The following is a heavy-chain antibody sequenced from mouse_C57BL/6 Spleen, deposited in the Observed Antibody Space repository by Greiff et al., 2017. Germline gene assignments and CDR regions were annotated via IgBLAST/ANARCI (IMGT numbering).Heavy chain of an antibody. D-gene: IGHD3-2*02. V-gene: IGHV2-6*01. CDR2: IWGVGST. J-gene: IGHJ4*01. Sequence: VQRVESGPGLVAPSQSLSITCTVSGFSLTSYGVDWVRQSPGKGLEWLGVIWGVGSTNYNSALKSRLSISKDNSKSQVFLKMNSLQTDDTAMYYCARQLRHYAMDYWGQGTSVTVSS. CDR3: ARQLRHYAMDY. CDR1: GFSLTSYG.